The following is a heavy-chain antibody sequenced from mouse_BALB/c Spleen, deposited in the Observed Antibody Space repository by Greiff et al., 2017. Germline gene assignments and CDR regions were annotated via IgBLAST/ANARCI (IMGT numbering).Heavy chain of an antibody. J-gene: IGHJ3*01. CDR2: ISYDGSN. Sequence: DVKLVESGPGLVKPSQSLSLTCSVTGYSITSGYYWNWIRQFPGNKLEWMGYISYDGSNNYNPSLKNRISITRDTSKNQFFLKLNSVTTEDTATYYCARTDYDVPLFAYWGQGTLVTVSA. CDR3: ARTDYDVPLFAY. D-gene: IGHD2-4*01. CDR1: GYSITSGYY. V-gene: IGHV3-6*02.